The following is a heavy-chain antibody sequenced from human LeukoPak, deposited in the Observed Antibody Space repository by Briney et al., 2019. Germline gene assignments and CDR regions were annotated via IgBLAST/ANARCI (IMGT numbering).Heavy chain of an antibody. J-gene: IGHJ4*02. V-gene: IGHV4-59*01. CDR1: GGSISSYY. D-gene: IGHD6-19*01. CDR2: IYYSGST. Sequence: SETLSLPCTVSGGSISSYYWSWIRQPPGKGLEWIGYIYYSGSTNYNPSLKSRVTISVDTSKNQFSLKLSSVTAADTAVYYCATTSSGWYERFDYWGQGTLVTVSS. CDR3: ATTSSGWYERFDY.